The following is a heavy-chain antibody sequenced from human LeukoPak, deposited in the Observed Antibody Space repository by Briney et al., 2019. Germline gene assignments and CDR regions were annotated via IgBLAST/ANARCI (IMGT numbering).Heavy chain of an antibody. V-gene: IGHV3-23*01. CDR3: AKGTVTSYWYFDL. Sequence: GGSLRLSCAASGFTVNNCAMSWLRQAPGKGLEWVSLISGSGGNTYYAGSVKGRFTISRDNSKNTLYLQMNSLRAEDTAVYYCAKGTVTSYWYFDLWGRGTLVTVSS. CDR2: ISGSGGNT. CDR1: GFTVNNCA. J-gene: IGHJ2*01. D-gene: IGHD4-17*01.